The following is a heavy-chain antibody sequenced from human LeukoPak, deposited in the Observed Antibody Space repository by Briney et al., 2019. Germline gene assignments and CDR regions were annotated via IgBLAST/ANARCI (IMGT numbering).Heavy chain of an antibody. CDR1: GFTFSSYW. CDR3: ARVSCYDFWSKRCYYYGMDV. V-gene: IGHV3-7*01. J-gene: IGHJ6*02. Sequence: GGSLTLSCAASGFTFSSYWMSRVRQAPGKGLEWVGNIKQDGSEKYYVDSVKGRFTISRDNAKNSLHLQMNSLRAEDTAEYYCARVSCYDFWSKRCYYYGMDVRGQGTTVTVSS. D-gene: IGHD3-3*01. CDR2: IKQDGSEK.